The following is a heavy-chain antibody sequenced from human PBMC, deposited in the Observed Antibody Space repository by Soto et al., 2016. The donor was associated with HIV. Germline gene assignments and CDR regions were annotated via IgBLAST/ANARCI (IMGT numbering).Heavy chain of an antibody. V-gene: IGHV4-34*01. D-gene: IGHD3-3*01. CDR3: AGPGF. J-gene: IGHJ4*02. CDR1: GGSSRAHY. CDR2: ISRGGST. Sequence: QVQLHQWDAKLVKPSETLSLTCAVSGGSSRAHYWSWSRQSPGKGLELLGEISRGGSTNYKASLKSRVSISVDTSSNQFSLKMTFVTAADTGLYFCAGPGFWGQGTLVTVSS.